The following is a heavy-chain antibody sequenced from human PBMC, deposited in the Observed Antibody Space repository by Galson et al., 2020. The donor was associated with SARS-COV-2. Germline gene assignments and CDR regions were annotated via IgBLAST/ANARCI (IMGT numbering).Heavy chain of an antibody. CDR2: IYPDDSDT. Sequence: KIGESLKISCKASGYSFISYWIPWVRQNPGEGLEWMGLIYPDDSDTRYSPSFQGQVTISADRSTNTAYLQWSSLKASDTAFYYCARPGDFDRNTPYYPNAFWGQGTMVTVSS. D-gene: IGHD3-16*02. J-gene: IGHJ3*01. V-gene: IGHV5-51*01. CDR1: GYSFISYW. CDR3: ARPGDFDRNTPYYPNAF.